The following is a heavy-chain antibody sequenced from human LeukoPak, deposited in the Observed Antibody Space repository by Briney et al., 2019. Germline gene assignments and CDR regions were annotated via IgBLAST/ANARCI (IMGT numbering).Heavy chain of an antibody. CDR1: GGSISSGNFY. D-gene: IGHD4-17*01. CDR3: ARDPYGDYGFDY. CDR2: IHYFGTT. J-gene: IGHJ4*02. V-gene: IGHV4-39*07. Sequence: SETLSLTCTVSGGSISSGNFYWGWIRQPPGKGLEWIASIHYFGTTYYNPSLKSRVTISVDTSKNQFSLKLSSVTAADTAVYYCARDPYGDYGFDYWGQGTLVTVSS.